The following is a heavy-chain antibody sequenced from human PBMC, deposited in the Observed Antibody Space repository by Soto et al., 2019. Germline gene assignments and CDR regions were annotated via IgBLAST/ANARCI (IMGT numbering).Heavy chain of an antibody. D-gene: IGHD1-26*01. CDR2: ITGSGTTA. V-gene: IGHV3-23*01. Sequence: GGSLRLSCAASGFTFSSYAMSWVRQAPGKGLEWVSAITGSGTTAYYADSVKGRFIFSRDNPKNTMYLQMNSLRAEDTAVYYCARDLGGSGRYYDTFDIWGQGTMVTVSS. CDR3: ARDLGGSGRYYDTFDI. CDR1: GFTFSSYA. J-gene: IGHJ3*02.